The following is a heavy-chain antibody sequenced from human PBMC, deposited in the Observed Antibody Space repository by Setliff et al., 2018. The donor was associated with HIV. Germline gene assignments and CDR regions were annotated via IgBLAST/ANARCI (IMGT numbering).Heavy chain of an antibody. CDR1: GFTFTTYA. CDR3: ARDVTVRLSVEYYFDY. V-gene: IGHV3-30*04. CDR2: ISIYDGSEK. Sequence: HPGGSLRLSCAASGFTFTTYAMHWVRQAPGKGLEWVAVISIYDGSEKYYADSVKGRFTISRDNSKNMLYLEMNSLRAEDTAIYSCARDVTVRLSVEYYFDYWGQGTLVTVSS. D-gene: IGHD2-15*01. J-gene: IGHJ4*02.